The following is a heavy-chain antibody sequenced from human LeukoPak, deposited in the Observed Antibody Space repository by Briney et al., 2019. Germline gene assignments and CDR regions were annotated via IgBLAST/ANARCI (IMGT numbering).Heavy chain of an antibody. CDR1: GYTFTSYY. CDR3: AREGYSSGPGYYYYYMDV. Sequence: ASVKVSCKASGYTFTSYYMHWVRQAPGQGLEWMGIINPSGGSTRYAQKFQGRVTMTRDMSTSTVYMELSSLRSEDTAVYYCAREGYSSGPGYYYYYMDVWGKGTTVTVSS. CDR2: INPSGGST. J-gene: IGHJ6*03. V-gene: IGHV1-46*01. D-gene: IGHD6-19*01.